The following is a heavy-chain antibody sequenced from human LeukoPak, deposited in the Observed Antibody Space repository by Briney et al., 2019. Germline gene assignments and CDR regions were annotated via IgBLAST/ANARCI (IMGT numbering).Heavy chain of an antibody. CDR2: IWYDGSNK. J-gene: IGHJ3*02. CDR1: GFTFSRYG. CDR3: ASGDTTGYSGDAFNI. V-gene: IGHV3-33*03. D-gene: IGHD3-22*01. Sequence: GGSLRLSCVASGFTFSRYGMHWVRQAPGKGLEWVAIIWYDGSNKYYADSVKGRFTISGDTSKNTLYLQMDSLRAEDTAVYYCASGDTTGYSGDAFNIWGQGTMVTVSP.